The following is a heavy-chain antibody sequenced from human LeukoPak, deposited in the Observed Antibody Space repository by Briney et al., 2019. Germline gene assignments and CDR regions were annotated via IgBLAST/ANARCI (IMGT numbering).Heavy chain of an antibody. CDR3: ARGPRTYYDFWSGYPY. D-gene: IGHD3-3*01. CDR2: IYHSGSI. Sequence: SETLSLTCAVSGGSISSRNWWSWVRQPPGKGLEWIGEIYHSGSINYNPSLKSRVTISVDKSKNQLSLKLSSVTAADTAVYYCARGPRTYYDFWSGYPYWGQGTLVTVSS. J-gene: IGHJ4*02. CDR1: GGSISSRNW. V-gene: IGHV4-4*02.